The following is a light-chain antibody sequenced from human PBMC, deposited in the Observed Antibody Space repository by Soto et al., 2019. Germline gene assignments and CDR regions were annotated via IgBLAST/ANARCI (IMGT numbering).Light chain of an antibody. V-gene: IGLV1-44*01. Sequence: QSVLTQPPSASGTPGQRVPISCSGSTPNIGKNTVNWYQQLPGTAPKLLIYSDNQRPSGVPDRFSGSKSGTSASLAISGLQSEDEADYYCQSYDSSLSGYVFGTGTKVTVL. CDR2: SDN. CDR1: TPNIGKNT. J-gene: IGLJ1*01. CDR3: QSYDSSLSGYV.